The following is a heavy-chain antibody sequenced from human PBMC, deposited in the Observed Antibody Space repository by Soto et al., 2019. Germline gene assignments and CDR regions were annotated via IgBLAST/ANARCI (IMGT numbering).Heavy chain of an antibody. J-gene: IGHJ5*02. CDR1: GGAFRGYY. CDR2: INDSGST. V-gene: IGHV4-34*01. CDR3: ARVRGRYCSGESCYPFGP. D-gene: IGHD2-15*01. Sequence: QVQLQQGGAGLLKPSETLSLTCAVYGGAFRGYYWSWIRQPPGKGLEWLGEINDSGSTNYNPSLKSRVTISLDTSKKEISLRLSSVTAADTAVYYCARVRGRYCSGESCYPFGPWGQGALVTVSS.